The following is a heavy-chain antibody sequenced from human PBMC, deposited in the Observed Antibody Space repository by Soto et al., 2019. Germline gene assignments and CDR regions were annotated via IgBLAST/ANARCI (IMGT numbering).Heavy chain of an antibody. CDR3: ARELSGRYQWFDP. V-gene: IGHV4-34*01. CDR2: INHSGST. D-gene: IGHD1-26*01. CDR1: GGSFSGYY. J-gene: IGHJ5*02. Sequence: SETLSLTCAVYGGSFSGYYWSWIRQPPGKGLEWIGEINHSGSTNYNPSLKSRVTISVDTSKNQFSLKLSSVTAADTAVYYCARELSGRYQWFDPWGQGTLVTVSS.